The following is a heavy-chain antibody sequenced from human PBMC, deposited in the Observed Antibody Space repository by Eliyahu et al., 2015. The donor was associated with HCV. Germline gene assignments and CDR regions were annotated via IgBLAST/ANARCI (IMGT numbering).Heavy chain of an antibody. CDR3: AKDIGYYDSNGPTDY. CDR1: GFNXDDYA. J-gene: IGHJ4*02. D-gene: IGHD3-22*01. Sequence: EVYLVESGGGLVQPGRSLRLSCAASGFNXDDYAMHWVRQPPGKGLEWVSGITWNSDNTAYADSVRGRFTISRDNAKQSLYLEMNSLRAEDTAFYYCAKDIGYYDSNGPTDYWGQGTLVTVSP. CDR2: ITWNSDNT. V-gene: IGHV3-9*01.